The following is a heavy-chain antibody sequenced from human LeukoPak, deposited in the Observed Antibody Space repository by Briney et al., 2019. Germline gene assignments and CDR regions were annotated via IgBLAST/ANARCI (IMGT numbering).Heavy chain of an antibody. CDR1: GGSFSGYY. Sequence: SETLSLTCAVYGGSFSGYYWSWIRQPPGKGLKWIGEINHSGSTNYNPSLKSRVTISVDTSKNQFSLKLSSVTAADTAVYYCARGRANYYGSGSYLNFYYYYYMDVWGKGTTVTVSS. D-gene: IGHD3-10*01. CDR3: ARGRANYYGSGSYLNFYYYYYMDV. J-gene: IGHJ6*03. V-gene: IGHV4-34*01. CDR2: INHSGST.